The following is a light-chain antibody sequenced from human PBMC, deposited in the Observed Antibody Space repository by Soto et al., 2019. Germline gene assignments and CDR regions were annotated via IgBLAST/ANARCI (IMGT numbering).Light chain of an antibody. J-gene: IGLJ1*01. Sequence: QYVLTQPAGVSGSCAHSTTISCTATSSDVGGYNYVSWYQHHPGKAPKLLIYDVSNRLSGVSNRFSGSKSDNTASLTISGLQPEDEADYYCSSYTTSNTRQIVFGTGT. CDR1: SSDVGGYNY. CDR2: DVS. CDR3: SSYTTSNTRQIV. V-gene: IGLV2-14*03.